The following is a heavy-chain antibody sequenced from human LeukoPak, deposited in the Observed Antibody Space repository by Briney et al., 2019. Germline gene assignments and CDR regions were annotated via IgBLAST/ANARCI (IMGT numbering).Heavy chain of an antibody. CDR1: GFTFRNYG. J-gene: IGHJ4*02. Sequence: ARSLRLSCSASGFTFRNYGMHWVRQAPGKGLEWVAAIWYDGTHEFYVDSVKGRFTISRDNSKNTLFLKMNSLRAEDTAVYYCAKDAEDFGDSYFDHWGQGALVTASS. CDR2: IWYDGTHE. V-gene: IGHV3-33*03. CDR3: AKDAEDFGDSYFDH. D-gene: IGHD2-21*02.